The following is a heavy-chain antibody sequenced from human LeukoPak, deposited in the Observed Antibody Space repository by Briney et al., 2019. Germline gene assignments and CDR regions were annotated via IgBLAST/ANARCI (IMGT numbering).Heavy chain of an antibody. CDR3: ARDFAAAALYYFDY. J-gene: IGHJ4*02. CDR1: GFTFDDYA. Sequence: GGSLRLSCAASGFTFDDYAMHWVRQAPGKGLEWVSGISWNSGSIGYADSVKGRFTISRDNAKNSLYLQMNSLRAEDMALYYCARDFAAAALYYFDYWGQGTLVTVSS. CDR2: ISWNSGSI. D-gene: IGHD6-13*01. V-gene: IGHV3-9*03.